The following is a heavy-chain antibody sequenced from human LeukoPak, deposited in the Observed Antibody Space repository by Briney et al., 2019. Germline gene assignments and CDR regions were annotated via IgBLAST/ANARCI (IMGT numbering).Heavy chain of an antibody. J-gene: IGHJ4*02. D-gene: IGHD2-15*01. Sequence: PSETLSLTCTVSGFSISSYYWSWIRQPPGKGLEWFGYIYHSGSTNYNPSLKRRVTISVDTSKNQFSLKLSSVTAADTAVYYCARLLGDYWGQGTLVTVSS. CDR2: IYHSGST. V-gene: IGHV4-59*01. CDR1: GFSISSYY. CDR3: ARLLGDY.